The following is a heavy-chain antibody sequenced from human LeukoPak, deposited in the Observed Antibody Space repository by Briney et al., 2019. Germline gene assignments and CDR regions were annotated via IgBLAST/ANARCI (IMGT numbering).Heavy chain of an antibody. CDR1: GXTFSHYS. D-gene: IGHD6-13*01. V-gene: IGHV3-21*04. J-gene: IGHJ4*02. CDR3: AKATYSSRWYFFDY. Sequence: KTGGSLRLSCAASGXTFSHYSMNWVRQAPGKGLEWVSSISSSSSYIYYADSVKGRFTISRDNNKNSLYLQMNSLRTEDTALYYCAKATYSSRWYFFDYWGQGTLVTVSS. CDR2: ISSSSSYI.